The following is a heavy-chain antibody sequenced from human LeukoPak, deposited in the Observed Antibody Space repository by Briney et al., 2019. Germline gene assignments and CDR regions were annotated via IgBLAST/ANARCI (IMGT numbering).Heavy chain of an antibody. CDR2: ISWNSGSI. CDR3: ARDLGFRVEMATPFGY. D-gene: IGHD5-24*01. V-gene: IGHV3-9*01. CDR1: GFTFDDYA. J-gene: IGHJ4*02. Sequence: GRSLRLSCAASGFTFDDYAMHWVRQAPGKGLEWVSGISWNSGSIGYADSVKGRFTISRDNAKNSLYLQMNSLRAEDTAVYYCARDLGFRVEMATPFGYWGQGTLVTVSS.